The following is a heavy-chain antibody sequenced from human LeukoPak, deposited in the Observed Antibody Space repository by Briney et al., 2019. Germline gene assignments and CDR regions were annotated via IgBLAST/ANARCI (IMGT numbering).Heavy chain of an antibody. CDR2: IGIDSGNT. D-gene: IGHD1-1*01. CDR3: ARDYRYAFDN. CDR1: GFTFSDYS. V-gene: IGHV3-48*01. J-gene: IGHJ4*02. Sequence: GGSLRLSCAASGFTFSDYSMNWGRQAPGKGLEWISYIGIDSGNTNYADSVKGRFTISGDKAKNSLYLQMNSLRVEDTAVYYCARDYRYAFDNWGQGTLVTVSS.